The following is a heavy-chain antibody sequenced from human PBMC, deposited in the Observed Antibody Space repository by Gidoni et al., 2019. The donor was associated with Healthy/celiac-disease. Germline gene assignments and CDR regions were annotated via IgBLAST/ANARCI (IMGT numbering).Heavy chain of an antibody. D-gene: IGHD6-19*01. V-gene: IGHV5-51*01. CDR2: IYPGDSDT. J-gene: IGHJ3*02. Sequence: ISCKGSGYSFTSYWIGWVRQMPGKGLEWMGIIYPGDSDTRYSASFQGQVTISADKSISTAYLQWSSLKASDTAMYYCARPQLYSSGWPDAFDIWGQGTMVTVSS. CDR3: ARPQLYSSGWPDAFDI. CDR1: GYSFTSYW.